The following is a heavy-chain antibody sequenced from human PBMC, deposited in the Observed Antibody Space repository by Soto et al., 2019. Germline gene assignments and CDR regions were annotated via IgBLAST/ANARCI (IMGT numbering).Heavy chain of an antibody. J-gene: IGHJ4*02. D-gene: IGHD7-27*01. CDR3: ARSWGYVDY. CDR2: MYSDGST. V-gene: IGHV3-53*01. Sequence: PGGSLRLSCAASGFIVSSDYMSWVRQAPGKGLECVSVMYSDGSTDYAVSVQGRFTISRDKSKNTLYLQMDSLRAEDTALYYYARSWGYVDYWGQGTLVTVSS. CDR1: GFIVSSDY.